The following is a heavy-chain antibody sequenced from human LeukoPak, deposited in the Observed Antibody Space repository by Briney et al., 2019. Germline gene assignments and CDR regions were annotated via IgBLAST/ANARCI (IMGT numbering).Heavy chain of an antibody. Sequence: ASVKVSCKTSGGTFNNSAVSWVRQAPGQGLEWLGGIMPLFGTAGYAQKFQGRVTITKDESTRTVYLELTSLTSDDTAVYYCARDVHGDYGSGWFDPWGQGTLVSVSS. CDR1: GGTFNNSA. J-gene: IGHJ5*02. CDR3: ARDVHGDYGSGWFDP. CDR2: IMPLFGTA. V-gene: IGHV1-69*05. D-gene: IGHD4-17*01.